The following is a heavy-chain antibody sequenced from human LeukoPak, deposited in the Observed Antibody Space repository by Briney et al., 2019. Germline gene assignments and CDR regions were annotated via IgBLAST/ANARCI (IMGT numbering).Heavy chain of an antibody. CDR3: ARGVTTGTGRGYFDY. Sequence: GRTLRLSCAASGFTFSSYAMHWVRQAPGKGLEWVAVISYDGSNKYYADSVKGRFTISRDNSENTLYLQMDSLRPEDTAVYFCARGVTTGTGRGYFDYWGQGTLVTVSS. J-gene: IGHJ4*02. D-gene: IGHD1-1*01. CDR2: ISYDGSNK. CDR1: GFTFSSYA. V-gene: IGHV3-30-3*01.